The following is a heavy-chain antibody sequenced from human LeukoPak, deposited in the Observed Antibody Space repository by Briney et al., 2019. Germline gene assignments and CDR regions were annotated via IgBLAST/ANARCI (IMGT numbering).Heavy chain of an antibody. CDR3: ARFYDSSGYLRFDP. Sequence: ASVKVSCKASGYTFTSYGISWVRQVPGQGLEWMGWISAYNGNTNYAQKLQGRVTMTTDTSTSTAYMELRSLRSDDTAVYYCARFYDSSGYLRFDPWGQGTLVTVSS. CDR2: ISAYNGNT. V-gene: IGHV1-18*01. D-gene: IGHD3-22*01. J-gene: IGHJ5*02. CDR1: GYTFTSYG.